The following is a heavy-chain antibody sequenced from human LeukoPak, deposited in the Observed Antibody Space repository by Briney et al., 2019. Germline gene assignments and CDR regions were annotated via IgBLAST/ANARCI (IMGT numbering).Heavy chain of an antibody. J-gene: IGHJ5*02. V-gene: IGHV4-4*07. D-gene: IGHD6-13*01. CDR2: IYTSGST. CDR3: ARDGIAAAGPVRFDP. Sequence: PSETLSLTCTVSGGFISSYYWSWIRQPAGKGLEWIGRIYTSGSTNYNPSLKSRVTMSVDTSKNQFSLKLSSVTAADTAVYYCARDGIAAAGPVRFDPWGQGTLVTVSS. CDR1: GGFISSYY.